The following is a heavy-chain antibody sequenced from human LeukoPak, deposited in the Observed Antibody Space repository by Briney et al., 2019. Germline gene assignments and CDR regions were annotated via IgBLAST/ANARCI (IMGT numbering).Heavy chain of an antibody. J-gene: IGHJ3*02. Sequence: GSSVKVSCKASGGTFSSYAISWVRQAPGQGLEWMGGIIPIFGTANYAQKFQGRVTITADESTSTAYMELSSLRSEDTAVYYCARLIADVNYYDSSGYTVGAFDIWGQGTMVTVSS. CDR3: ARLIADVNYYDSSGYTVGAFDI. CDR1: GGTFSSYA. V-gene: IGHV1-69*01. D-gene: IGHD3-22*01. CDR2: IIPIFGTA.